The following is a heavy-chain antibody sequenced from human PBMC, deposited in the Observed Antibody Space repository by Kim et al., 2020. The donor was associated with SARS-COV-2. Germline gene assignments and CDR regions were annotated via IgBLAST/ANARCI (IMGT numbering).Heavy chain of an antibody. V-gene: IGHV3-15*01. J-gene: IGHJ4*02. Sequence: GGSLRLSCAASGFTFSNAWMSWVRQAPGKGLEWVGRIKSKTDGGTTDYAAPVKGRFTISRDDSKNTLYLQMNSLKTEDTAVYYCTKRYYYGSWIYYTLADYWGQGTLVTVSS. CDR2: IKSKTDGGTT. CDR1: GFTFSNAW. CDR3: TKRYYYGSWIYYTLADY. D-gene: IGHD3-10*01.